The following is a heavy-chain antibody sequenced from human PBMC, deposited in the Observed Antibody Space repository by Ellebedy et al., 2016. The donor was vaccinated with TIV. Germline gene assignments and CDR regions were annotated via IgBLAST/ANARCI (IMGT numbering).Heavy chain of an antibody. CDR1: GFTFSSYG. CDR2: IWYDGSNK. Sequence: GESLKISXAASGFTFSSYGMHWVRQAPGKGLEWVAVIWYDGSNKYYADSVKGRFTISRDNSKNTLYLQMNSLRAEDTAVYYCARAIYGDLLSLDYWGQGTLVTVSS. D-gene: IGHD4-17*01. J-gene: IGHJ4*02. CDR3: ARAIYGDLLSLDY. V-gene: IGHV3-33*01.